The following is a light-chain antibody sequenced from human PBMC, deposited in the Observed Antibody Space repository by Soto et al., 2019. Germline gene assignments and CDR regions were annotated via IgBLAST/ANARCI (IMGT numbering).Light chain of an antibody. CDR2: GAS. Sequence: EIVFTQSPGTLSLSPGERATLSCMASQSVSSSYLAWYQQKPGQAPRLLIYGASSRATGIPDRFSGSGSGTDFTLTISRLEPEDFAVYYCQQYGSSPWTFGQGTKVDIK. V-gene: IGKV3-20*01. CDR3: QQYGSSPWT. J-gene: IGKJ1*01. CDR1: QSVSSSY.